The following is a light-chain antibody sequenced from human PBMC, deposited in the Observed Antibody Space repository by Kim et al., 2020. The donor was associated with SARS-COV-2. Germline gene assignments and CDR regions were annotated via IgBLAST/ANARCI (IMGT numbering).Light chain of an antibody. CDR3: SSYTSSNTVI. CDR2: DSS. V-gene: IGLV2-14*04. Sequence: GQSFTLSVTGAVSHIVGHNYVSWSKQPPGKAPKLIIYDSSTRPAGVSNRFSGSKAGNTASLAISGLQAEDEADYYCSSYTSSNTVIFGGGTQLTVL. CDR1: VSHIVGHNY. J-gene: IGLJ2*01.